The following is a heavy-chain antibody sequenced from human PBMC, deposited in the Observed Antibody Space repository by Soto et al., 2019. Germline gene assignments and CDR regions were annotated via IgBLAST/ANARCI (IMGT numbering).Heavy chain of an antibody. CDR2: IYYSGST. CDR1: GGSVSSGSYY. CDR3: ARFLSGWYSWFDP. V-gene: IGHV4-61*01. J-gene: IGHJ5*02. D-gene: IGHD6-19*01. Sequence: PSETLSLTCTVSGGSVSSGSYYWSWIRQPPGKGLEWIGYIYYSGSTNYNPSLKSRVTISVDTSKNQFSLKLSSVTAADTAVYYCARFLSGWYSWFDPWGQGTLVTVSS.